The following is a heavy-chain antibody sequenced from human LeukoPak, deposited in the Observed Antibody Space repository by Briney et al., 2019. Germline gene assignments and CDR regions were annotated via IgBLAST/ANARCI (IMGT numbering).Heavy chain of an antibody. V-gene: IGHV3-23*01. CDR1: GFTFNSYS. J-gene: IGHJ4*02. CDR2: ITGHGDTT. Sequence: GGSLRLSCAASGFTFNSYSMHWVRQAPGKGLEWVSGITGHGDTTYYADSVKGRFTISRDNSRNTVYLQMNSLRAEDTAVYYCANDLGWIQLNLGRGQGTLVTVSS. D-gene: IGHD5-18*01. CDR3: ANDLGWIQLNLG.